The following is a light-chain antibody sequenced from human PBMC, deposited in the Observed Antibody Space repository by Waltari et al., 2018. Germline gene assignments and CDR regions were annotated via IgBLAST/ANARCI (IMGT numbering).Light chain of an antibody. Sequence: EIVLTQSPGTLSLSPGERATLSCRASQSVSSSYLAWYQQKPGQAPSLLIYGASIRATGIPDRFSGSGSGTDFTLTISRLEPEDFAVYYCQQYGRSPPYTFGQGTKLEIK. CDR2: GAS. CDR3: QQYGRSPPYT. CDR1: QSVSSSY. V-gene: IGKV3-20*01. J-gene: IGKJ2*01.